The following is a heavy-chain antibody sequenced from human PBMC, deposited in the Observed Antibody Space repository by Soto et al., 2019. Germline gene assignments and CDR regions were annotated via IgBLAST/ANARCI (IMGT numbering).Heavy chain of an antibody. CDR2: IYYSGST. CDR3: ARERPDGCKLDP. D-gene: IGHD6-19*01. Sequence: SETLSLTCTVTGGSISSSSYYWGWIRQRPGKGLEWIGSIYYSGSTYYNPSLKSRVTISVDTSKNQFSLNLSSVTAADTAVYYCARERPDGCKLDPWGQGTLVTVSS. CDR1: GGSISSSSYY. J-gene: IGHJ5*02. V-gene: IGHV4-39*02.